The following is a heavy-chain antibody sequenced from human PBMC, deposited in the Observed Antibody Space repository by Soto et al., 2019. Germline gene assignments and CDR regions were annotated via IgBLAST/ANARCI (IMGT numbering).Heavy chain of an antibody. CDR2: TYYRSKWYN. CDR3: ARDQAPHYDILTGYLDY. V-gene: IGHV6-1*01. J-gene: IGHJ4*02. Sequence: QSQTLSLTCAISGDSVSSNSAAWNWIRQSPSRGLEWLGRTYYRSKWYNDYAVSVKSRITINPDTSKNQFSLQLNSVTPEDTAVYYCARDQAPHYDILTGYLDYWGQGTLVTVSS. CDR1: GDSVSSNSAA. D-gene: IGHD3-9*01.